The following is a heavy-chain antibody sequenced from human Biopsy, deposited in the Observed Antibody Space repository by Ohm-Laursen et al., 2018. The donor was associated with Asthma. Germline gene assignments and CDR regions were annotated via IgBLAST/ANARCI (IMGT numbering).Heavy chain of an antibody. J-gene: IGHJ4*02. Sequence: SLRLSCTATGFTVSRDHMFWVRQAPGKGLEWVSVIYSGGTSDTADSVRGRFTISRDFYKNTLYLQMDSLRAEDTAVYYCAKGDSSGWSHYYFDYWGREPWSPSPQ. V-gene: IGHV3-53*01. CDR3: AKGDSSGWSHYYFDY. D-gene: IGHD6-19*01. CDR1: GFTVSRDH. CDR2: IYSGGTS.